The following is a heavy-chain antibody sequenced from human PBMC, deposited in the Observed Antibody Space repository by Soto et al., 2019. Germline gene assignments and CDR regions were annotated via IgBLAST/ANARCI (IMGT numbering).Heavy chain of an antibody. CDR3: ARDRDDYGMDV. V-gene: IGHV3-21*01. CDR1: GFTFSSYS. CDR2: ISSSSYI. Sequence: GGSLRLSCAASGFTFSSYSMNWVRQAPGKGLEWVSSISSSSYIYYAGSVKGRFTISRDNAKNSLYLQMNSLRAEDTAVYYCARDRDDYGMDVWGQGTTVTVSS. J-gene: IGHJ6*02.